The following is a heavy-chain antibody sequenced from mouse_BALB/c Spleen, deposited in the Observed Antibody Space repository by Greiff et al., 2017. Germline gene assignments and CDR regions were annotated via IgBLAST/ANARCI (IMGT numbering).Heavy chain of an antibody. CDR3: ARGDDYEGFAY. CDR1: GFTFSSYA. CDR2: ISSGGST. D-gene: IGHD2-4*01. Sequence: EVQLVESGGGLVKPGGSLKLSCAASGFTFSSYAMSWVRQTPEKRLEWVASISSGGSTYYPDSVKGRFTISRDNARNILYLQMSSLRSEDTAMYYCARGDDYEGFAYWGQGTLVTVSA. J-gene: IGHJ3*01. V-gene: IGHV5-6-5*01.